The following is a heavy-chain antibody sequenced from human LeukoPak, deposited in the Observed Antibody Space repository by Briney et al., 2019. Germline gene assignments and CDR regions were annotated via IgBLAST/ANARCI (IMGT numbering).Heavy chain of an antibody. V-gene: IGHV4-59*01. CDR1: GGSISGYY. CDR2: IYNSGST. D-gene: IGHD2-15*01. Sequence: PSETLSLTCTVSGGSISGYYLSWMRQPPGKGLEWIGYIYNSGSTNYNPSLKSRVTMSVDTSKNRFSLKLSSVTAADTAIYNCARGVYCSGGSCYFDYWGQGTLVTVSS. J-gene: IGHJ4*02. CDR3: ARGVYCSGGSCYFDY.